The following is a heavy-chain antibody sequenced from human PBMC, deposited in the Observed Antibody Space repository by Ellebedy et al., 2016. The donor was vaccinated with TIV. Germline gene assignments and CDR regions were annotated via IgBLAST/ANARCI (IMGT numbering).Heavy chain of an antibody. CDR1: GFRFSGYS. Sequence: PGGSLRLSCAGSGFRFSGYSIHWVRQAPGKGLEWVAVISYDGSQREYADSVKGRFTISRDNSKSAVFLQMSSLTVEDTAVYYCARDFRITLPRGEITPTNGFDVWGQGTMVTVSS. V-gene: IGHV3-30*04. CDR3: ARDFRITLPRGEITPTNGFDV. CDR2: ISYDGSQR. J-gene: IGHJ3*01. D-gene: IGHD3-10*01.